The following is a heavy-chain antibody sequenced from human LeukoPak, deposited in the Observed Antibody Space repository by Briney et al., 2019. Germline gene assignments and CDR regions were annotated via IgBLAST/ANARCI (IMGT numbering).Heavy chain of an antibody. CDR2: VDPEDGET. V-gene: IGHV1-69-2*01. D-gene: IGHD2-2*02. CDR3: ATWADCSSTSCYTLYYYYMDV. Sequence: ASVKVSCKVSGYTFTDYYMHWVQQAPGKGLEWMGLVDPEDGETIYAEKFQGRVTITADTSTDTAYMELSSLRSEDTAVYYCATWADCSSTSCYTLYYYYMDVWGEGTTVTVSS. J-gene: IGHJ6*03. CDR1: GYTFTDYY.